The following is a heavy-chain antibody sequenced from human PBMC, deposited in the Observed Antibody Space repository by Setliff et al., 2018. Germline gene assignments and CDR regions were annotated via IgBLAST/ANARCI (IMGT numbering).Heavy chain of an antibody. J-gene: IGHJ4*02. CDR3: ASAYN. CDR2: IRSNGGAT. CDR1: GFSFSSYA. V-gene: IGHV3-23*01. D-gene: IGHD2-21*01. Sequence: WGSLRLSCEASGFSFSSYAMNWVRQAPGKGLEWVSGIRSNGGATHYAQSVKGRFTISRDNSNNTLYLEMNSLRAEDTAVYYCASAYNWGQGALVTVSS.